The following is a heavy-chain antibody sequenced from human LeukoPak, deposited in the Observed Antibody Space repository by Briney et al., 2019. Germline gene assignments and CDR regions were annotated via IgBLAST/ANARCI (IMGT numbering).Heavy chain of an antibody. J-gene: IGHJ6*02. CDR1: GFTFSSYS. D-gene: IGHD3-3*01. CDR3: ARSYYDFWSGPHEYYGMDV. Sequence: GGSLRLSCAASGFTFSSYSMNWVRQAPGKGLEWVSSISSSSSYIYYADSVKGRFTISRDNSKNTLYLQMNSLRAEDTAVYYCARSYYDFWSGPHEYYGMDVWGQGTTVTVSS. CDR2: ISSSSSYI. V-gene: IGHV3-21*01.